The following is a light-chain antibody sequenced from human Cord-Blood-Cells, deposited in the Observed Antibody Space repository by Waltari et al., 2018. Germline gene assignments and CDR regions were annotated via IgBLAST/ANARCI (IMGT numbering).Light chain of an antibody. CDR3: NSRDNSGNRGVV. CDR1: SLRSYY. CDR2: GKN. V-gene: IGLV3-19*01. Sequence: SSELTQDPAVSVALGQTVRITCQGDSLRSYYASWYQQKPGQAPVLVIYGKNNRPSGIPDRFSGSSSGNTASLTITGAQAEDEVDYYCNSRDNSGNRGVVFGGGTKLTVL. J-gene: IGLJ2*01.